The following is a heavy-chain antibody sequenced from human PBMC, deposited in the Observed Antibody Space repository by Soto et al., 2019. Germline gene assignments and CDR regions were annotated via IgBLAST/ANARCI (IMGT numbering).Heavy chain of an antibody. CDR2: INPNSGGT. D-gene: IGHD3-3*01. Sequence: QVQLVQSGAEVTKPGASVKVSCKTSEYTFTGYYLHWVRQAPGQGLEWMGWINPNSGGTNYAQKFQGRVTMTRDTSVSTAYMELSRLRSDDTAVYYCASGSSGYYLFDYWGQGTLVTVSS. CDR1: EYTFTGYY. CDR3: ASGSSGYYLFDY. V-gene: IGHV1-2*02. J-gene: IGHJ4*02.